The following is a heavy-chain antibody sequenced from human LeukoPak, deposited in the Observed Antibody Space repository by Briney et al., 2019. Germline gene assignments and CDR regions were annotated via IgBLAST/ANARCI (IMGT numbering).Heavy chain of an antibody. D-gene: IGHD3-22*01. CDR3: ARDQGYYDGSDYDSTNWFDP. CDR1: GFTVSSNY. V-gene: IGHV4-31*02. J-gene: IGHJ5*02. Sequence: LRLSCAASGFTVSSNYMSWVRQHPGKGLEWIGYIYYSGSTYYNPSLKSRLTISVDTSKNQFSLKLSSVTAADTAVYFCARDQGYYDGSDYDSTNWFDPWGQGTLVTVSS. CDR2: IYYSGST.